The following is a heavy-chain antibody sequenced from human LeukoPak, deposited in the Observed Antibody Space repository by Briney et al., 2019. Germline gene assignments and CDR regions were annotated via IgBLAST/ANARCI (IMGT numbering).Heavy chain of an antibody. V-gene: IGHV3-33*08. Sequence: SLRLSCAASGFTFSSYGMHWVRQAPGKGLEWVAVIWYDGSNKYYADSVKGRFTISRDNSKNTLYLQMNSLRAEDTAVYYCASIAARRQEGEYDYWGQGTLVTVSS. CDR3: ASIAARRQEGEYDY. J-gene: IGHJ4*02. CDR2: IWYDGSNK. D-gene: IGHD6-6*01. CDR1: GFTFSSYG.